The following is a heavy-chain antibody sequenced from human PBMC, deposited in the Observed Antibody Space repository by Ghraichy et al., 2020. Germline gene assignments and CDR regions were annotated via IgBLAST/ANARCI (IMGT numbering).Heavy chain of an antibody. Sequence: GGSLRLSCAASGFTFSSYSMNWVRQAPGKGLEWVSTIAATTGDIYYADSVKGRVTSSRDSAKNSLYLQLNSLRDEDTAIYYCATPYYNYWSGYLPAGSMDVWGQGTTVTVSS. CDR2: IAATTGDI. CDR1: GFTFSSYS. J-gene: IGHJ6*02. V-gene: IGHV3-48*02. CDR3: ATPYYNYWSGYLPAGSMDV. D-gene: IGHD3-3*01.